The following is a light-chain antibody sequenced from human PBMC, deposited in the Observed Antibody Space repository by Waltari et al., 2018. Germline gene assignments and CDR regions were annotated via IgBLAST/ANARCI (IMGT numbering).Light chain of an antibody. J-gene: IGLJ3*02. CDR1: SSNIGNNY. CDR2: RND. Sequence: QSVLTQPPSASGTPGQRVTISCSGISSNIGNNYVFWYQQLPGKAPKLLIYRNDQRPSGGPDRFSASKSVTSASLAIGGLRSEDEAIYHCAAWDNSLGRWVFGEGTKLTVL. V-gene: IGLV1-47*01. CDR3: AAWDNSLGRWV.